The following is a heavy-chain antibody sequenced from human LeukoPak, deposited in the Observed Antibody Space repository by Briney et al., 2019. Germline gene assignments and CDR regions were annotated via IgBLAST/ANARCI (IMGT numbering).Heavy chain of an antibody. J-gene: IGHJ3*02. CDR2: INPNTGDT. D-gene: IGHD1-26*01. CDR3: ARDHVGDDAFDI. V-gene: IGHV1-2*02. Sequence: ASVKVSCKASGYTFTGYFMYWVRQAPGQGLEWMGWINPNTGDTNYAQKFQGRVTMTRDTSITTAYMELSGLRSDDTAVYYCARDHVGDDAFDIWGQGTMVTVSS. CDR1: GYTFTGYF.